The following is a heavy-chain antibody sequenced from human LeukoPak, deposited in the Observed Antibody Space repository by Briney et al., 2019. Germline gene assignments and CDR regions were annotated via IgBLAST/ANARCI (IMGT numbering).Heavy chain of an antibody. Sequence: GGSLRLSCAASGFTFSDYHMSWIRQAPGKGLEWVSYISSSGSTTYYADSVTGRFTISRDNSKDTLFLQMHSLRPGDTAVYYCVREDTPATANYWGQGTLVTISS. CDR2: ISSSGSTT. D-gene: IGHD2-21*02. CDR3: VREDTPATANY. J-gene: IGHJ4*02. CDR1: GFTFSDYH. V-gene: IGHV3-11*01.